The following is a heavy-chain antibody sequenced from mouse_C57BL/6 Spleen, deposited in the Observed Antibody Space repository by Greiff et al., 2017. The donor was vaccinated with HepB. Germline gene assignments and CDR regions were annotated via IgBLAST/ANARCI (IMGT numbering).Heavy chain of an antibody. CDR2: IYPGDGDT. Sequence: VQLQQSGAELVKPGASVKISCKASGYAFSSYWMNWVKQRPGKGLEWNGQIYPGDGDTNYNGKFKGKATLTADKSSSTAYMQLSSLTSEDSAVYFCARGDYGSSYAMDYWGQGTSVTVSS. J-gene: IGHJ4*01. D-gene: IGHD1-1*01. CDR3: ARGDYGSSYAMDY. V-gene: IGHV1-80*01. CDR1: GYAFSSYW.